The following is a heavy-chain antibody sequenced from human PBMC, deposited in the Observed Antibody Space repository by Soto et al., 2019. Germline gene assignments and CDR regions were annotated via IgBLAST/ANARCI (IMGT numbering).Heavy chain of an antibody. V-gene: IGHV4-34*01. D-gene: IGHD2-8*02. CDR1: GGSFSGXY. CDR3: ARDKITGLFDY. J-gene: IGHJ4*02. Sequence: PSETLSLTCAVYGGSFSGXYWTWSRQPPGTGLEWIGEINHSGSTNYNPSLKSRVTISVDTSKNQFSLKLTSVTAADTAVYYCARDKITGLFDYWGQGTLVTVSS. CDR2: INHSGST.